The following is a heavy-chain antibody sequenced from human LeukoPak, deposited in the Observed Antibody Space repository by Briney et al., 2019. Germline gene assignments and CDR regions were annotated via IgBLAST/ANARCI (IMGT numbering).Heavy chain of an antibody. J-gene: IGHJ4*02. CDR2: INPNSGGT. Sequence: ASVKVSCKASGYTFTGYYMHWVRQAPGQGLEWMGWINPNSGGTNYAQKFQGRVTMTRDTSISTAYMELSRLRSDDTAVYYCARVGYYYDSSGYYSFDYWGQGTLATVSS. V-gene: IGHV1-2*02. D-gene: IGHD3-22*01. CDR3: ARVGYYYDSSGYYSFDY. CDR1: GYTFTGYY.